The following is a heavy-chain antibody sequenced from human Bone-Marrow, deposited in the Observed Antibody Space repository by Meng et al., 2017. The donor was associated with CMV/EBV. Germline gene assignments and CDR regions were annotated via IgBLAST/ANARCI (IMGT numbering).Heavy chain of an antibody. Sequence: GESLKISCVASGFNFSHYEMNWVRQVPGKGLEWVSYISSSGGTIHYVDSVKGRFTISRDNSKNSLYLQMNSLRAEDTAVYYCARVLAALDYWGQGTRVTVSS. V-gene: IGHV3-48*03. D-gene: IGHD6-6*01. CDR1: GFNFSHYE. CDR2: ISSSGGTI. CDR3: ARVLAALDY. J-gene: IGHJ4*02.